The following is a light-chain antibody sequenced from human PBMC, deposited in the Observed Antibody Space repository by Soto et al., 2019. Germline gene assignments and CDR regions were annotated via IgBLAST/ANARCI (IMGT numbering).Light chain of an antibody. Sequence: QSALTQPASVSASRGQSITISCTGTSSDVPGSNSVSWYQQHPGKAPILIIFDVFKRPSGVSDRFSASKSGNTASLTISGLQAEEEADYYCSSYITSAIVVFGGGTKLTVL. J-gene: IGLJ2*01. CDR2: DVF. V-gene: IGLV2-14*01. CDR3: SSYITSAIVV. CDR1: SSDVPGSNS.